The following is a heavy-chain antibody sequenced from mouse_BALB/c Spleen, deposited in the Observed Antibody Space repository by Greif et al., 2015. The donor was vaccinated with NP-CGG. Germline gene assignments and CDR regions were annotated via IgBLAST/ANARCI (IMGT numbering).Heavy chain of an antibody. J-gene: IGHJ4*01. V-gene: IGHV1-84*02. D-gene: IGHD4-1*01. CDR3: ARRTGTEAMDY. Sequence: QVQLQQSGPELVKPGVSVKISCKASGYTFTDYYINWVKQKPGQGLEWIGWIYPGSGNTKYNEKFKGKATLTVDTSSSTAYMQLSSLTSEDTAVYFCARRTGTEAMDYWGQGTSVTVSS. CDR1: GYTFTDYY. CDR2: IYPGSGNT.